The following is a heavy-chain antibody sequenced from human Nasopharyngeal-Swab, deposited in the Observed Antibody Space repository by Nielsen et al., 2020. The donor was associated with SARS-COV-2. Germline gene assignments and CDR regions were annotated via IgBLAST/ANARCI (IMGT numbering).Heavy chain of an antibody. Sequence: ASVKVSCKASGFTFTSYYFNWVRQAPGQGLEWMGMIDPFSGSTSYAQRFQGRITVTRDTSTSTVFMEVRSLTSEGTAVYYCTRDQGGGDPYDSWGQGTLVTVSS. V-gene: IGHV1-46*01. CDR2: IDPFSGST. D-gene: IGHD2-21*02. CDR3: TRDQGGGDPYDS. CDR1: GFTFTSYY. J-gene: IGHJ4*02.